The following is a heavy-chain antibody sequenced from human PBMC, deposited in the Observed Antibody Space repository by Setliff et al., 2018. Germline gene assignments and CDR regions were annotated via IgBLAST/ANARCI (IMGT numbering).Heavy chain of an antibody. J-gene: IGHJ4*02. D-gene: IGHD3-3*01. V-gene: IGHV1-8*02. CDR3: ARGPRHNFWSGYYLVAVNY. CDR2: INPNSGNT. Sequence: ASVKVSCKASGYTFTNYDINWVRQATGQGLEWMGWINPNSGNTGYAQNFQGRVTMTRNSSISTAYMELSSLRFEDTAVYYCARGPRHNFWSGYYLVAVNYWGQGTLVTVSS. CDR1: GYTFTNYD.